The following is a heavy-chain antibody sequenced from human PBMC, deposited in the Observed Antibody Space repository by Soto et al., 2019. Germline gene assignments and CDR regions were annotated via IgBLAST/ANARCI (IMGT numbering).Heavy chain of an antibody. CDR2: FIPIFGTA. CDR1: GGTFSSYA. J-gene: IGHJ4*02. V-gene: IGHV1-69*06. Sequence: QVQLVQSGAEVKKPGSSVKVSCKASGGTFSSYAISWVRQAPGQGLEWMGGFIPIFGTANYAQKFQGRVTITSDKSTSTAYMELSSLRSEDTAVYYCSQNLSDGYNYWRGFDYWGQGTLVTVSS. CDR3: SQNLSDGYNYWRGFDY. D-gene: IGHD5-12*01.